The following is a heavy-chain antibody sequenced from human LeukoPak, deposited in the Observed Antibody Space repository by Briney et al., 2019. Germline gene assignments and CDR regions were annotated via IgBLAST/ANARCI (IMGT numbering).Heavy chain of an antibody. Sequence: PGRSLRLSCAASGFTFSSYAMHWVRQAPGKGLEWVAVISYDGSNKYYADSVKGRFTISRDNSKNTLYLQMNSLRAEDTAVYYCASTRYGSGSYRSDDAFDIWGQGTMVTVSS. V-gene: IGHV3-30-3*01. D-gene: IGHD3-10*01. CDR1: GFTFSSYA. CDR2: ISYDGSNK. CDR3: ASTRYGSGSYRSDDAFDI. J-gene: IGHJ3*02.